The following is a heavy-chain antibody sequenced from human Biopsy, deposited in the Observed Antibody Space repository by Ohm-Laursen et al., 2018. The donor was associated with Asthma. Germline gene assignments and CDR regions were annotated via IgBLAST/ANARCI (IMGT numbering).Heavy chain of an antibody. D-gene: IGHD3-22*01. Sequence: SLRLSCTASGLVFSQSGMHWVRQGPGKGLEWVALVSSDGHNKYYEDSVKGRFTISRDNSRNRLYLQINRLTVEDSAVYFCARQSGQDYGDSSGFDIWGQGTKVAASS. CDR2: VSSDGHNK. CDR1: GLVFSQSG. J-gene: IGHJ3*02. CDR3: ARQSGQDYGDSSGFDI. V-gene: IGHV3-30*03.